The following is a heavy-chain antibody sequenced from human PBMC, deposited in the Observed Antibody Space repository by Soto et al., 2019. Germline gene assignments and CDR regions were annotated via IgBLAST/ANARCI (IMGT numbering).Heavy chain of an antibody. CDR1: GYTFTIYA. CDR3: ARAPNQLYYYGMDV. V-gene: IGHV1-3*01. Sequence: ASVKVSCKASGYTFTIYAMHWVRQAPGQRLEWMGWINAGNGNTKYSQKFQGRVTITRDTSASTAYMELSSLRSEDTAVYYCARAPNQLYYYGMDVWGQGTTVTVSS. CDR2: INAGNGNT. J-gene: IGHJ6*02. D-gene: IGHD1-1*01.